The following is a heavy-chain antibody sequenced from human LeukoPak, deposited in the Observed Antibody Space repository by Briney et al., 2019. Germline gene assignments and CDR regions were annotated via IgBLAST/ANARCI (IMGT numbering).Heavy chain of an antibody. J-gene: IGHJ3*02. V-gene: IGHV1-2*02. D-gene: IGHD3-3*01. CDR3: ASTPPTGDFWSGYLRSPADAFDI. Sequence: ASVKVSCKASGYTFTGYYMHWVRQAPGQGLEWMGWINPNSGGTNYAQKFQGRVTMTRDTSISTAYMELSRLRSDDTAVYYCASTPPTGDFWSGYLRSPADAFDIWGQGTMVTVSS. CDR2: INPNSGGT. CDR1: GYTFTGYY.